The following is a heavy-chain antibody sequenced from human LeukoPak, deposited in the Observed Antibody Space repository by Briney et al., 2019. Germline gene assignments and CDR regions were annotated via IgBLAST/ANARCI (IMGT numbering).Heavy chain of an antibody. CDR2: IKSKTDGGTT. J-gene: IGHJ6*03. CDR3: TTVVTATKNYYYYYMDV. CDR1: GFTFSNAW. Sequence: GGSLRLSCAASGFTFSNAWMSWVRQAPGKGLEWVGRIKSKTDGGTTDYAAPVKGRFTISRDDSKNTLYPQMNSLKTEDTAVYYCTTVVTATKNYYYYYMDVWGKGTTVTISS. V-gene: IGHV3-15*01. D-gene: IGHD2-21*02.